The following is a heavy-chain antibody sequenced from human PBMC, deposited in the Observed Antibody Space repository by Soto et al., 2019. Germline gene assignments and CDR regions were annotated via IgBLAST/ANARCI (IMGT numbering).Heavy chain of an antibody. J-gene: IGHJ5*02. CDR2: IYPGDSDT. CDR1: GYSFTSYW. CDR3: ARHGRYSSSQGWFDP. Sequence: PGESLKISCKGSGYSFTSYWIGWVRQMPGKGLEWMGIIYPGDSDTRYSPSFQGQVTISADKSISTAYLQWSSLKASDTAMYYCARHGRYSSSQGWFDPWGQGTLVTVSS. V-gene: IGHV5-51*01. D-gene: IGHD6-13*01.